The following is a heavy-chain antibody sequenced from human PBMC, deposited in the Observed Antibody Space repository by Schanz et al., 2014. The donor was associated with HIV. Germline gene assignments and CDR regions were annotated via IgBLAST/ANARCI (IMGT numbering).Heavy chain of an antibody. CDR1: GFTFSSYG. V-gene: IGHV3-33*05. D-gene: IGHD1-20*01. CDR3: AKSLPIETATITYFDY. CDR2: ISYDGNYK. J-gene: IGHJ4*02. Sequence: QVQLVESGGGVVQPGRSLRLSCAASGFTFSSYGMHWVRQAPGKGLEWVAVISYDGNYKIYSDSVKGRFTISRDNSKNTLYLQMNSLRAEDTAVYYCAKSLPIETATITYFDYWGQGTLVTVSS.